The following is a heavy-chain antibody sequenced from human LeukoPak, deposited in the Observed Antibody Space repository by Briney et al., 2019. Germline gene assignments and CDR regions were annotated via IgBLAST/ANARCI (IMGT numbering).Heavy chain of an antibody. CDR1: GGTFSSYA. V-gene: IGHV1-69*13. J-gene: IGHJ4*02. CDR3: ARGWASNIVVVPAAIILDY. Sequence: GASVKVSCKASGGTFSSYAISWVRQAPGQGLEWMGGIIPIFGTANYAQKFQGRVTITADESTSTAYMELSSLRSEDTAVYYCARGWASNIVVVPAAIILDYWGQGTLVTVSS. CDR2: IIPIFGTA. D-gene: IGHD2-2*01.